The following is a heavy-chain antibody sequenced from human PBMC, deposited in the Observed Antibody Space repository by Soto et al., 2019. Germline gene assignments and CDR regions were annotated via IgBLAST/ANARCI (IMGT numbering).Heavy chain of an antibody. Sequence: QVQLVQSGAEVKKPGSSVKVSCKASGGTFSSYAISWVRQAPGQGLEWMGGIIPIFGTANYAQKFHGRVSITAEESTSTAYMELGSLRSEGTAVYDCARDLGRGIGSGWFDPWGQGTLVTVSS. CDR2: IIPIFGTA. V-gene: IGHV1-69*01. CDR3: ARDLGRGIGSGWFDP. J-gene: IGHJ5*02. D-gene: IGHD3-16*01. CDR1: GGTFSSYA.